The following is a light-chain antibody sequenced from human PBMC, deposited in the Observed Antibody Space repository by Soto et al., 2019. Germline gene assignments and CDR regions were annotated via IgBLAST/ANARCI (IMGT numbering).Light chain of an antibody. CDR3: QQYNTYPWT. J-gene: IGKJ1*01. CDR2: DAS. V-gene: IGKV1-5*01. CDR1: QSISSW. Sequence: DIQVTQSPSTLSSSVGDRVTITCRASQSISSWLAWYQQKPGKAPKLLIYDASSLESGVPSRFSGSGSGTEFTLTISTLQPDDFATYYCQQYNTYPWTLGQGTKVEIK.